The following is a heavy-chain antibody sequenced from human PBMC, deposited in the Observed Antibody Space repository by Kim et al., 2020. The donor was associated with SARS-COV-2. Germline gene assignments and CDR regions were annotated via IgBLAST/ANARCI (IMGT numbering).Heavy chain of an antibody. V-gene: IGHV3-23*01. Sequence: VKGRFTTSRDNSKNTLCLQMNSLRAEDTAQYYCAKGIGYCNRVSGYIYFEYWGQGTQVTVSS. D-gene: IGHD2-2*02. CDR3: AKGIGYCNRVSGYIYFEY. J-gene: IGHJ4*02.